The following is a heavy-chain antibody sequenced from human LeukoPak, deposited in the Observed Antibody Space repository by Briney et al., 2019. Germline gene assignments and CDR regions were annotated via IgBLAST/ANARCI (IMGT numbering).Heavy chain of an antibody. D-gene: IGHD2-15*01. J-gene: IGHJ6*03. CDR1: GFTFSSYW. Sequence: PGGSLRLSCAASGFTFSSYWMHWVRQAPGKGLVWVSRINSDGSSTSYADSVKGRFTMSRDNSKNTVYLQMNSLRVEDTAIYYCAKRADGCSGVSCYYYYMDVWGKGTTVTVSS. CDR3: AKRADGCSGVSCYYYYMDV. V-gene: IGHV3-74*01. CDR2: INSDGSST.